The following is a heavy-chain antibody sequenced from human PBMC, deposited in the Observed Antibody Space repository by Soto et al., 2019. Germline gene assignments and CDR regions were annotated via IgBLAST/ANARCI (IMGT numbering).Heavy chain of an antibody. V-gene: IGHV3-30-3*01. CDR1: GFTFSSYA. D-gene: IGHD6-13*01. Sequence: GGSLRLSCAASGFTFSSYAMHWVRQAPGKGLEWVAVISYDGSNKYYADSVKGRFTISRDNSKNTLYLQMNSLRAEDTAAYYCARDLIFPRTRIAAAGTSDYWGQGTLVTVSS. CDR3: ARDLIFPRTRIAAAGTSDY. J-gene: IGHJ4*02. CDR2: ISYDGSNK.